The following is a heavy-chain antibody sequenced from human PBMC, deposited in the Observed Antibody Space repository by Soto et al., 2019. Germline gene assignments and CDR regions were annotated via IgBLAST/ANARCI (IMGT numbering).Heavy chain of an antibody. D-gene: IGHD3-10*01. V-gene: IGHV1-69*08. CDR2: IIPCPGVT. Sequence: QVQLVQSGAEVKKPGSSVKVSCKASGGTFSPYTINWVRQAPGQVLEWMGRIIPCPGVTNYAQKFQATVTITADKSTSTAYMELSGLRFEDTAMYYCTRDWEITVSTWSFGGFWGRGTLVTVSS. CDR3: TRDWEITVSTWSFGGF. J-gene: IGHJ4*02. CDR1: GGTFSPYT.